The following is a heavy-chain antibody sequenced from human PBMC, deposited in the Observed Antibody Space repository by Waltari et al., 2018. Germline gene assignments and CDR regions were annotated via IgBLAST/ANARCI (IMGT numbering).Heavy chain of an antibody. CDR2: TYYRSKWYN. CDR3: ARGRDSEPFDY. J-gene: IGHJ4*02. Sequence: QVQLQQSGQGLVKPSQTLSLPCAIPGDSVPTNSVAWNWIRQSPSRGLEWLGRTYYRSKWYNDYAVSVKSRITINPDTSKNQFSLQLNSVTPEDTAVYYCARGRDSEPFDYWGQGTLVTVSS. V-gene: IGHV6-1*01. D-gene: IGHD2-15*01. CDR1: GDSVPTNSVA.